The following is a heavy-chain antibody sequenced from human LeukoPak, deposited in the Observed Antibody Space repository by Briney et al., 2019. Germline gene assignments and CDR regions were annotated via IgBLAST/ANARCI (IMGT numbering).Heavy chain of an antibody. CDR3: ARGLYGSGSADAFDI. D-gene: IGHD3-10*01. J-gene: IGHJ3*02. Sequence: GGSLRLSCAASGFTVSSNYMSWVRQAPGQGLEWVSVIYSGGSTYYADSVKGRFTISRDNSKNTLYLQMNSLRAEDTAVYYCARGLYGSGSADAFDIWGQGTMVTVSS. CDR2: IYSGGST. CDR1: GFTVSSNY. V-gene: IGHV3-53*01.